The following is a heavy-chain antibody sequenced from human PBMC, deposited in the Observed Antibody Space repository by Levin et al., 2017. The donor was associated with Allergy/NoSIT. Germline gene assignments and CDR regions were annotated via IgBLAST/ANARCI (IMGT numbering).Heavy chain of an antibody. CDR1: GFTFGDYF. D-gene: IGHD1-26*01. Sequence: GGSLILSCATSGFTFGDYFMSWIRQAPGKGLEWVSYISTSETYTNSADSVRGRFIISRDNARDSLYLQMNNLRADDTTVYYCARGRTMSVGPFDIWGQGTMVTVSS. J-gene: IGHJ3*02. V-gene: IGHV3-11*06. CDR2: ISTSETYT. CDR3: ARGRTMSVGPFDI.